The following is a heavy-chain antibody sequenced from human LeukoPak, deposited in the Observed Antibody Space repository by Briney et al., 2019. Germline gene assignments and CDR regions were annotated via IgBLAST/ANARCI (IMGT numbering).Heavy chain of an antibody. V-gene: IGHV3-74*01. CDR2: INSDGSNT. CDR3: AGGLSDYYYTVGY. J-gene: IGHJ4*02. Sequence: GGSLRLSCTTSGFTVTNYWMHRVRHAPGKGLVWVSRINSDGSNTNYAGSVKGRFTISRDNARNTLYLQMNSLRAEDTAVYYCAGGLSDYYYTVGYWGQGTLVTVSS. CDR1: GFTVTNYW. D-gene: IGHD3-22*01.